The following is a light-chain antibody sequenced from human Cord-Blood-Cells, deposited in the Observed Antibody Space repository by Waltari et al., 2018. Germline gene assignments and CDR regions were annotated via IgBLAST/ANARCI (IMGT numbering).Light chain of an antibody. V-gene: IGKV3-20*01. Sequence: EIVLTQSPGTPSLSPGERATLSCRASQSVSSSYLAWYQQKPRQAPRLLIYGASSRATGIPDRFSGSGSGTDFTLTISRLEPEDFAVYYCQQYGSSRTFGQGTKVEIK. CDR2: GAS. J-gene: IGKJ1*01. CDR1: QSVSSSY. CDR3: QQYGSSRT.